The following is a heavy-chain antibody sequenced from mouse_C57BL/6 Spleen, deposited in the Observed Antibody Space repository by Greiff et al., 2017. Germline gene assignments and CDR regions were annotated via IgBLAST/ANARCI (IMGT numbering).Heavy chain of an antibody. CDR3: AREGIYGSFFFDY. D-gene: IGHD1-1*01. J-gene: IGHJ2*01. Sequence: EVQLQQSGGGLVKPGGSLKLSCAASGFTFSSYAMSWVRQTPEKRLEWVATISDGGSYTYYPDNVKGRFTISRDNAKNNLYLQMSHLKSEDTAMYYCAREGIYGSFFFDYWGQGTTLTVSS. CDR2: ISDGGSYT. V-gene: IGHV5-4*01. CDR1: GFTFSSYA.